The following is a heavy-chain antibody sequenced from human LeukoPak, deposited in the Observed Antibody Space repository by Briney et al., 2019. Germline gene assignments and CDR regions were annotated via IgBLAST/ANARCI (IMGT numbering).Heavy chain of an antibody. D-gene: IGHD3-3*01. CDR2: IRYDGSNK. CDR3: ARITYYDFWSGYGGRPGAFDI. J-gene: IGHJ3*02. V-gene: IGHV3-30*02. CDR1: GFTFSSYG. Sequence: GGSLRLSCAASGFTFSSYGMHWVRQAPGKGLEWVAFIRYDGSNKYYADSVKGRFTISRDNAKNTLYLQMNSLRAEDTAVYYCARITYYDFWSGYGGRPGAFDIWGQGTMVTVSS.